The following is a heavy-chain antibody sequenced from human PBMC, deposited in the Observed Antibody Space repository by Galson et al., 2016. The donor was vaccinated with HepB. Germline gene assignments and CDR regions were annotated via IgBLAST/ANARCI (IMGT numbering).Heavy chain of an antibody. Sequence: SETLSLTCTVSGASVISGHYNWGWIRQHPGKGLEWIGTIYYTGTTYYNMSLKGRVTISVDTSKNQFSLSLSSVAAADTAFYYCARHPTGYPNWFDSWGQGTLVTVSS. D-gene: IGHD3-9*01. CDR3: ARHPTGYPNWFDS. V-gene: IGHV4-39*01. CDR2: IYYTGTT. CDR1: GASVISGHYN. J-gene: IGHJ5*01.